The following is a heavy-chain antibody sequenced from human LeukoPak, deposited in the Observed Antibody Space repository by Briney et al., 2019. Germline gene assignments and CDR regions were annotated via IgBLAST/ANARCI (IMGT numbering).Heavy chain of an antibody. CDR1: GGAFSGFY. Sequence: SETLSPTCAVYGGAFSGFYWSWVRQPPGKGREWIGGINHSGSTNYNPSLKSRVTISVDTSKNQFSLKLSSVTAADTAVYYCAIIVGAINYWGQGTLVTVSS. J-gene: IGHJ4*02. V-gene: IGHV4-34*01. D-gene: IGHD1-26*01. CDR3: AIIVGAINY. CDR2: INHSGST.